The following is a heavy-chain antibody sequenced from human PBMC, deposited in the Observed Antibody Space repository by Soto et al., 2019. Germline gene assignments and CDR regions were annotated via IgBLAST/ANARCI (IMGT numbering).Heavy chain of an antibody. CDR1: GYTFTSYG. CDR3: ASRSPTVTTVYYYYYYMDV. V-gene: IGHV1-18*01. CDR2: ISAYNGNT. D-gene: IGHD4-17*01. Sequence: ASVKVSCKASGYTFTSYGISWVRQAPGQGLEWMGWISAYNGNTNYAQKLQGRVTMTTDTSTSTAYMELRSLRSDDTAVYYCASRSPTVTTVYYYYYYMDVWGKGTTVTVSS. J-gene: IGHJ6*03.